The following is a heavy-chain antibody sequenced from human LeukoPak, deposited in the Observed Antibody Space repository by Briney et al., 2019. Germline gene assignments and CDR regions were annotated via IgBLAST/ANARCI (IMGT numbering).Heavy chain of an antibody. CDR1: GFTFDDYA. Sequence: GGSLRLSCAASGFTFDDYAMHWVRQAPGRGLEWVSLISGDGGSTYYADSVKGRFTISRDNSKNSLYLQMNSLRTEDTALYYCAKVAVHYYNSSGINEGGGSWGQGTLVTVSS. V-gene: IGHV3-43*02. D-gene: IGHD3-22*01. CDR2: ISGDGGST. J-gene: IGHJ5*02. CDR3: AKVAVHYYNSSGINEGGGS.